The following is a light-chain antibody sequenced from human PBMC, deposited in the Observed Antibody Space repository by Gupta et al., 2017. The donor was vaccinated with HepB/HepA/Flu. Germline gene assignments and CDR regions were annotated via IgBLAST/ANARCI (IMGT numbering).Light chain of an antibody. CDR2: DVN. J-gene: IGLJ2*01. V-gene: IGLV2-14*03. CDR1: SSDVGGYNY. Sequence: QSALTQPASVSGSPGPSITISCTGTSSDVGGYNYVSWYQQHPGKAPNLIIFDVNNRPCGVSNRFSGSTSGNTAALTIPALQAEDEADDYCYSYKESRTTYVVFGGGTKLTVL. CDR3: YSYKESRTTYVV.